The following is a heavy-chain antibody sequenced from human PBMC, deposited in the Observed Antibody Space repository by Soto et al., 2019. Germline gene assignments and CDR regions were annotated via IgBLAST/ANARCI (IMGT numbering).Heavy chain of an antibody. J-gene: IGHJ1*01. CDR2: ISSSSSTI. Sequence: GGSLRLSCAASGFTFSSYSMNWVRQAPGKGLEWVSYISSSSSTIYYADSVKGRFTISRDNAKNSLYLQMNSLRAEDTAVYYCARDLGSSWYPEYFQHWGQGTLVTVS. CDR1: GFTFSSYS. CDR3: ARDLGSSWYPEYFQH. V-gene: IGHV3-48*01. D-gene: IGHD6-13*01.